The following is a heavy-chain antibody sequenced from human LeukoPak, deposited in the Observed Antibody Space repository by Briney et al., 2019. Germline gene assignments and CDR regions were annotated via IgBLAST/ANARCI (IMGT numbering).Heavy chain of an antibody. J-gene: IGHJ4*02. D-gene: IGHD2/OR15-2a*01. CDR2: ISHGGST. V-gene: IGHV4-38-2*01. CDR1: DYSISNAYY. Sequence: KPSETLSLTCAVSDYSISNAYYWGWIRRPPGKGLEWIGSISHGGSTHYNASLKSRVTISLEASKNQFSLRLSSVTAADTAVYYCARQADVPSSIGYFDFWGQGAPVTVSS. CDR3: ARQADVPSSIGYFDF.